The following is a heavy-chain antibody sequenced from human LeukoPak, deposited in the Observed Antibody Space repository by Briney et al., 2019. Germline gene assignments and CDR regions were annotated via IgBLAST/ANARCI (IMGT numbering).Heavy chain of an antibody. CDR2: MTPDSGNT. V-gene: IGHV1-8*01. D-gene: IGHD3-10*01. CDR1: GYTYTRYD. CDR3: ARGPYYYGSGNYYLNY. J-gene: IGHJ4*02. Sequence: ASVKVSCKASGYTYTRYDVNWVRQATGQGLEWMGWMTPDSGNTGYAQKFQGRVTMARNTSIRTAYMELSNLRSEDTAVYYCARGPYYYGSGNYYLNYWGQGTLVTVSS.